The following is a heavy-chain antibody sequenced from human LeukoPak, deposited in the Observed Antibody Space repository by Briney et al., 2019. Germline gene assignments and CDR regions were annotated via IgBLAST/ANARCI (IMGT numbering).Heavy chain of an antibody. D-gene: IGHD6-13*01. V-gene: IGHV4-59*02. J-gene: IGHJ6*02. CDR2: INDRGST. Sequence: SSKTLSLTCTVSGDSVRSYYWSWIRQPPGQGLEWLGHINDRGSTNYNPSLQGRVTISIDTSKNQFSLKVNSVTAADTAVYYCVRDSRYGSGWFEDGLDFWGQGTTVTVSS. CDR1: GDSVRSYY. CDR3: VRDSRYGSGWFEDGLDF.